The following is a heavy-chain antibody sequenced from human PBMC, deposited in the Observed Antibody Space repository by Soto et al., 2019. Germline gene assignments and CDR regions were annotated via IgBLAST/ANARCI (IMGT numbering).Heavy chain of an antibody. CDR3: ARVYCDYGPYLN. D-gene: IGHD4-17*01. Sequence: QVQLVQSGAEVKKPGASVKVSCKASGYTFTSYGISWVRQAPGQGLEWRGWISAYNGHTNYAQKLQGRVTMTTDTSTSTAYMELRSRRSDDTAVYYFARVYCDYGPYLNWGQGTLVPVSS. V-gene: IGHV1-18*01. CDR1: GYTFTSYG. CDR2: ISAYNGHT. J-gene: IGHJ4*02.